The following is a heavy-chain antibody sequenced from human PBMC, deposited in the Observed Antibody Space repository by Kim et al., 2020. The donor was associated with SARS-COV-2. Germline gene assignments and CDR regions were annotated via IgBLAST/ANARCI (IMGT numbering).Heavy chain of an antibody. CDR3: ARGRSAPPSTQRQRLYYF. CDR1: GGSFSGYY. CDR2: INHSGST. J-gene: IGHJ4*01. D-gene: IGHD1-1*01. Sequence: SETLSLTCAVYGGSFSGYYWSWIRQPPGKGLEWIGEINHSGSTNYNPSLKSRVTISVDTSKNQFSLKLSSVTAADTAVYYCARGRSAPPSTQRQRLYYF. V-gene: IGHV4-34*01.